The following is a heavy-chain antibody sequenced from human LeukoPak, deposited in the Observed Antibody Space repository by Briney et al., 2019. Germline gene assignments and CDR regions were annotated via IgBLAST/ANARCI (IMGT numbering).Heavy chain of an antibody. J-gene: IGHJ5*02. CDR3: ATKGGSGSYSYWGFDP. D-gene: IGHD3-10*01. CDR2: IHYSGST. CDR1: GGSISSSSYY. Sequence: SETLSLTCTVSGGSISSSSYYWGWIRQPPGKGLEWSGSIHYSGSTNYKLSLKSRVTISVDTSKNQFSLKLSSVTAADTAVYYCATKGGSGSYSYWGFDPWGQGTLVTVSS. V-gene: IGHV4-39*07.